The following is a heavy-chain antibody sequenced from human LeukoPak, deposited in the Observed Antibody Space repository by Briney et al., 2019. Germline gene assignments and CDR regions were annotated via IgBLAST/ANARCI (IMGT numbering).Heavy chain of an antibody. D-gene: IGHD4-23*01. V-gene: IGHV1-69*01. CDR3: ARDLTGGNDY. J-gene: IGHJ4*02. CDR1: GGTFSSYA. Sequence: GASVKVSCKASGGTFSSYAISWVRQAPGPGLEWVGGIIPIFGTANYAQKFQGRVTITADESTSTAYMEPSSLRSEDTAVYYCARDLTGGNDYWGQGTLVTVSS. CDR2: IIPIFGTA.